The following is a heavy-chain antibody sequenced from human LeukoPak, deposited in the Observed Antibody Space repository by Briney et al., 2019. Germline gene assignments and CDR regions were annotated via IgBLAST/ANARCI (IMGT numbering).Heavy chain of an antibody. V-gene: IGHV4-34*01. CDR3: ARGGPGLLG. CDR1: GGSFSGYY. Sequence: PPQTLSLTCAVYGGSFSGYYWSWIRQPPGKGLEWIGEINHSGSTNYNPSLKSRVTISVDTSKNQFSLKLSSVTAADTAVYYCARGGPGLLGWGQGTLVTVSS. CDR2: INHSGST. J-gene: IGHJ4*02. D-gene: IGHD1-26*01.